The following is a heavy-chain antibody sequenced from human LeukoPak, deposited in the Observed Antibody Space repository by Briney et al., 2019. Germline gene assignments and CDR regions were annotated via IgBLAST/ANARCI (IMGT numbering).Heavy chain of an antibody. Sequence: GGSLRLSCAASGFTLSRHSMNWVRQAPGKGLEWVAVIWYDGSNKYYADSVKGRFTISRDNSKNTLYLQMNSLRAEDTAVYYCARSYYYDSSHTVDYWGQGTLVTVSS. V-gene: IGHV3-33*08. CDR3: ARSYYYDSSHTVDY. CDR1: GFTLSRHS. D-gene: IGHD3-22*01. J-gene: IGHJ4*02. CDR2: IWYDGSNK.